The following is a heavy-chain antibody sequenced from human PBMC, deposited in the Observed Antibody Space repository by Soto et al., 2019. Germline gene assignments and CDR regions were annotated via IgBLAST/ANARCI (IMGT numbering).Heavy chain of an antibody. Sequence: SVKVSCKASGGTFSSYAISWVRQAPGQGLEWMGGIIPIFGTANYAQKFQGRVTITADESTSTAYMELSSLRSEDTAVYYCARDRGVVPAAIGSQSMDVWGQGTTVTVSS. D-gene: IGHD2-2*02. V-gene: IGHV1-69*13. J-gene: IGHJ6*02. CDR2: IIPIFGTA. CDR1: GGTFSSYA. CDR3: ARDRGVVPAAIGSQSMDV.